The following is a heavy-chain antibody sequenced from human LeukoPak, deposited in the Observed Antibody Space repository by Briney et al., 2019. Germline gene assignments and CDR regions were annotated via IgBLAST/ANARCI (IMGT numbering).Heavy chain of an antibody. J-gene: IGHJ4*02. CDR2: ISSSSSYI. D-gene: IGHD6-19*01. CDR3: ARDPSQWLADRYYFDY. Sequence: PGGSLRLSCTVSGFTFRSYWMSWVRQAPGKGLEWVSSISSSSSYIYYADSVKGRFTISRDNAKNSLYLQMNSLRAEDTAVYYCARDPSQWLADRYYFDYWGQGTLVTVSS. V-gene: IGHV3-21*01. CDR1: GFTFRSYW.